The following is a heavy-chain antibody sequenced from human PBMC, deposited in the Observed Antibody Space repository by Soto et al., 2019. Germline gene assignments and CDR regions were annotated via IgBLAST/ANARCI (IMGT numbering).Heavy chain of an antibody. D-gene: IGHD4-17*01. CDR2: INPNSGGT. V-gene: IGHV1-2*04. J-gene: IGHJ5*02. Sequence: QVQLVQSGAEVKKPGASVKVSCKASGYTFTGYYMHWVRQAPGQGLEWMGWINPNSGGTNYAQKFQGWVNMTRDTSIGTAYMELSRLRSDDTAVYYCARGVTTVTTLGGWFDPWGQGTMVTVSS. CDR3: ARGVTTVTTLGGWFDP. CDR1: GYTFTGYY.